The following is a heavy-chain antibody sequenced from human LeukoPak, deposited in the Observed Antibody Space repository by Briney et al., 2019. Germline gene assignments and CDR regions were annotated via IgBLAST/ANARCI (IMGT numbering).Heavy chain of an antibody. Sequence: ASVNVSCKASGYTFTSYGISWVRPAPGQGLECMGWISAYNGNTNYAQKVQGRVTMTTDISTSTDYMELRSLRSDDTAVNYCATAKYCSSTRCYDALDIWGQGTMVTVSS. D-gene: IGHD2-2*01. J-gene: IGHJ3*02. V-gene: IGHV1-18*01. CDR3: ATAKYCSSTRCYDALDI. CDR1: GYTFTSYG. CDR2: ISAYNGNT.